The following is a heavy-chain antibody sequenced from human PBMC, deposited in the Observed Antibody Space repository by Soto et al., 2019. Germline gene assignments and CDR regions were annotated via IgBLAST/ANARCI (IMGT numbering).Heavy chain of an antibody. CDR3: AKEIFAAAYAATSAFDL. CDR1: RFTFSSHA. V-gene: IGHV3-23*01. J-gene: IGHJ4*01. D-gene: IGHD2-8*01. Sequence: LRLSCAASRFTFSSHAMGWLRQAPGTGPEWVAFVDGSGGDTSYAESVKGRFIISRDNSDNSLFLHMNSLRAEDTGRYFCAKEIFAAAYAATSAFDLWGHGTLVTVSS. CDR2: VDGSGGDT.